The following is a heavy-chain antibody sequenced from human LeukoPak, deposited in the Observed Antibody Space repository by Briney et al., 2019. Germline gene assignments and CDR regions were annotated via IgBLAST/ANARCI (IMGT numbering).Heavy chain of an antibody. J-gene: IGHJ4*02. CDR1: GYTFTGYY. Sequence: ASVKVSCKASGYTFTGYYMHWVRQAPGLGLEWMGWINPNSGDTNYAQKFQGRVTMTRDTSIRTAYLELSGLKSDDTAVYYCAKNPYEYYFDYWGQGTLVTVS. D-gene: IGHD5-12*01. CDR3: AKNPYEYYFDY. V-gene: IGHV1-2*02. CDR2: INPNSGDT.